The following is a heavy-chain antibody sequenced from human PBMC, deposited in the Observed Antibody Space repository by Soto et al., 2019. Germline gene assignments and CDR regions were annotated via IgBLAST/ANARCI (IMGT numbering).Heavy chain of an antibody. CDR3: ARLGPYGSESYSFRYNRFDP. CDR2: IYSGGSS. V-gene: IGHV3-53*01. D-gene: IGHD3-10*01. J-gene: IGHJ5*02. Sequence: PGGSLRLSCTTSGFPVSSSDRTWVRQDPGKGLEWVSVIYSGGSSYYAVSVQGRFTISRDNSKNTVYLQMNSLRGEDTAMYYCARLGPYGSESYSFRYNRFDPWGQGTQVTVSS. CDR1: GFPVSSSD.